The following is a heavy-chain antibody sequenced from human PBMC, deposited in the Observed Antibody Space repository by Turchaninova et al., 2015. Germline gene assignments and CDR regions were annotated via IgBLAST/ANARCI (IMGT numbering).Heavy chain of an antibody. J-gene: IGHJ2*01. CDR1: GGSISSGGSS. Sequence: QVQLQESGSGLVKPSQTLSLICAVSGGSISSGGSSWSWIRQPPGKGLEWIGYVYHSGRTNYNPSLKSRVTISVDRSKNQFSLNLSSVTAADTAVYYCARQVGYCNVGSCYDWYFDLWGRGALVTVSS. V-gene: IGHV4-30-2*01. CDR3: ARQVGYCNVGSCYDWYFDL. D-gene: IGHD2-15*01. CDR2: VYHSGRT.